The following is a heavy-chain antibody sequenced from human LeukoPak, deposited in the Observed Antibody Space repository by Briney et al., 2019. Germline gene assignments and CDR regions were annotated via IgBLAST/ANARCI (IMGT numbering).Heavy chain of an antibody. D-gene: IGHD3-10*01. CDR1: GFTFSRFN. CDR2: IWYDGTDT. CDR3: ARCRGSGSVFDY. V-gene: IGHV3-33*01. Sequence: GGSLRLSCVASGFTFSRFNMHWVRQAPGKGLEWVALIWYDGTDTYYADSVKGRFTISRDDSKNTVYLQMNSLRAEDTAVYYCARCRGSGSVFDYWGQGTLVTVSS. J-gene: IGHJ4*02.